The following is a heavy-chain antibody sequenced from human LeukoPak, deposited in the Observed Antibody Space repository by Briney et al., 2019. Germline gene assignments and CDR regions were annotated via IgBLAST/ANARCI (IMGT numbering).Heavy chain of an antibody. V-gene: IGHV1-2*04. CDR1: GYTFTGYY. CDR3: ARTSQTGYYYYGMDV. CDR2: INPNSGGT. Sequence: GASVKVSCKASGYTFTGYYMHWVRQAPRQGLEWMGWINPNSGGTNYAQKFQGWVTMTRDTSISTAYMELSRLRSDDTAVYYCARTSQTGYYYYGMDVWGQGTTVTVSS. J-gene: IGHJ6*02. D-gene: IGHD2-2*01.